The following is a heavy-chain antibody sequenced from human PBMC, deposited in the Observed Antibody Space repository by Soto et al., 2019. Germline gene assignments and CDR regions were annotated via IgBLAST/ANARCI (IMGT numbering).Heavy chain of an antibody. CDR1: GYSINRGYF. CDR3: AREPRIEFGDSIPFS. J-gene: IGHJ5*02. V-gene: IGHV4-38-2*02. CDR2: IYHSGDT. Sequence: KPSETLSLTCAVSGYSINRGYFWGWIRQPPGKGLEWIGSIYHSGDTYYNPSLKSRVTISVDTSKNQFSLKLTSVTAADTAMYFCAREPRIEFGDSIPFSWGQGTLVTVSS. D-gene: IGHD4-17*01.